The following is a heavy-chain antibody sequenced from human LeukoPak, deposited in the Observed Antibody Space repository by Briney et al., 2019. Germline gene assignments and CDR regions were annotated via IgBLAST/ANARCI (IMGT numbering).Heavy chain of an antibody. V-gene: IGHV4-59*12. J-gene: IGHJ4*02. Sequence: PSETLSLTCTVSGGSISSYYWSWIRQPPGKGLEWIGYIYHSGSTYYNPSLKSRVTISVDRSKNQFSLKLSSVTAADTAVYYCARGHCSSTSCYVDYWGQGTLVTVSS. D-gene: IGHD2-2*01. CDR3: ARGHCSSTSCYVDY. CDR2: IYHSGST. CDR1: GGSISSYY.